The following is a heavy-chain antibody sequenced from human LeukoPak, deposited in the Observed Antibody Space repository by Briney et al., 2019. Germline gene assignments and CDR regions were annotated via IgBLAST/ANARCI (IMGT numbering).Heavy chain of an antibody. D-gene: IGHD3-22*01. CDR2: IIPIFGTA. J-gene: IGHJ5*02. CDR1: GGTFSSYA. CDR3: AREDSSGYYPKLGP. V-gene: IGHV1-69*13. Sequence: SVKVSCKASGGTFSSYAISWVRQAPGQGLEWMGGIIPIFGTANYAQKFQGRVTITADESTSTAYMELSSMRSEDTAVYYCAREDSSGYYPKLGPWGQGTLVTVSS.